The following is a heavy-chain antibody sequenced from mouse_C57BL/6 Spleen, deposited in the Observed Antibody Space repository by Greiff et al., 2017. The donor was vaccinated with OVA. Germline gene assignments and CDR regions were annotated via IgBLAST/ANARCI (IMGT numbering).Heavy chain of an antibody. CDR3: ARGGYYGRSYLYWYFDV. J-gene: IGHJ1*03. D-gene: IGHD1-1*01. CDR2: IYPGDGDT. V-gene: IGHV1-82*01. CDR1: GYAFSSSW. Sequence: VKLVESGPELVKPGASVKISCKASGYAFSSSWMNWVKQRPGKGLEWIGRIYPGDGDTNYNGKFKGKATLTADKSSSTAYMQLSSLTSEDSAVYFCARGGYYGRSYLYWYFDVWGTGTTVTVSS.